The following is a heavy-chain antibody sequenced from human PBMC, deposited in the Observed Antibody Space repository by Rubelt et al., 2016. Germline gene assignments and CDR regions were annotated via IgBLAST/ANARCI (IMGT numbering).Heavy chain of an antibody. J-gene: IGHJ4*02. CDR3: ARAGPYSYGYFDY. Sequence: QLQLQESGPGLVKPSETLSLTCTVSGGSISSSSYYWGWIRQPPGKGLEWIGSIYYSGSTYYNPSLKSRVTISVDTSKNQFSLKLSSVTAADTAVYYCARAGPYSYGYFDYWGQGTLVTVSS. V-gene: IGHV4-39*07. D-gene: IGHD5-18*01. CDR2: IYYSGST. CDR1: GGSISSSSYY.